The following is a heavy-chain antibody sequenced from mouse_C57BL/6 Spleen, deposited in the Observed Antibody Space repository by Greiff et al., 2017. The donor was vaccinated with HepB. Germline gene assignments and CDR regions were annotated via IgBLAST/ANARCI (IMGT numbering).Heavy chain of an antibody. Sequence: VQGVESGPELVKPGASVKISCKASGYAFSSSWMNWVKQRPGKGLEWIGRIYPGDGDTNYNGKFKGKATLTADKSSSTAYMQLSSLTSEDSAVYFCARNPHYYGSSHWYFDVWGTGTTVTVSS. V-gene: IGHV1-82*01. CDR3: ARNPHYYGSSHWYFDV. CDR2: IYPGDGDT. J-gene: IGHJ1*03. CDR1: GYAFSSSW. D-gene: IGHD1-1*01.